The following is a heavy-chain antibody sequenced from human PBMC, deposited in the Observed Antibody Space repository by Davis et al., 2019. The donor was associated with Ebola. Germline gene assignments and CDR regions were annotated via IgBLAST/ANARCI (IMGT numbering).Heavy chain of an antibody. Sequence: SETLSLTCAVSGGSISSSNWWSWVRQPPGKGLEWIGEIYHSGSTNYNPSLKSRVTISVDKSKNQFSLKLSSVTAADTAVYYCARRRRSASGWYPYYYYYGMDVWGQGTTVTVSS. CDR1: GGSISSSNW. D-gene: IGHD6-19*01. J-gene: IGHJ6*02. V-gene: IGHV4-4*02. CDR2: IYHSGST. CDR3: ARRRRSASGWYPYYYYYGMDV.